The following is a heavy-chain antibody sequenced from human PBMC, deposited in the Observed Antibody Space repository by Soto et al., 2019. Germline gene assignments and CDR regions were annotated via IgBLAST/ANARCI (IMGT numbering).Heavy chain of an antibody. V-gene: IGHV3-23*01. CDR2: ISGSGGST. Sequence: GGSLRLSCAASGFTFSSYAMSWVRQAPGKGLEWVSAISGSGGSTSYADSVKGRFTISRDNSKNTLYLQMNSLRAEDTAVYYCAKDDYGDPKGGNYWGQGTLVTVSS. CDR1: GFTFSSYA. J-gene: IGHJ4*02. D-gene: IGHD4-17*01. CDR3: AKDDYGDPKGGNY.